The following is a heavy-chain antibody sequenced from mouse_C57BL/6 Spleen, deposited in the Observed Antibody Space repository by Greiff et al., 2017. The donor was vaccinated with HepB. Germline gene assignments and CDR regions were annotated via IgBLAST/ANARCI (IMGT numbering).Heavy chain of an antibody. V-gene: IGHV14-2*01. CDR1: GFNIKDYY. J-gene: IGHJ4*01. CDR2: IDPEDGEN. Sequence: VQLQQSGAELVKPGASVKLSCTASGFNIKDYYMHWVKQRTEQGLEWIGRIDPEDGENKYAPKFQGKATITADTSSNTAYLQLSSLTSEDTAVYYCALYYGKDYAMDYWGQGTSVTVSS. D-gene: IGHD2-1*01. CDR3: ALYYGKDYAMDY.